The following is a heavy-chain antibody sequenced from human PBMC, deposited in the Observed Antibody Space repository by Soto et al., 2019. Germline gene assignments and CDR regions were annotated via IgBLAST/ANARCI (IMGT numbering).Heavy chain of an antibody. J-gene: IGHJ6*02. Sequence: PGESLKISCKGSGYSFTSYWIGWVRQMPGKGLEWMGIIYPGDSDTRYSPSFQGQVTISADTSISTAYMELSRLRSDDTAVYYCARDLRIAVAGYGMDVWGQGTTVTVSS. CDR3: ARDLRIAVAGYGMDV. CDR1: GYSFTSYW. CDR2: IYPGDSDT. V-gene: IGHV5-51*01. D-gene: IGHD6-19*01.